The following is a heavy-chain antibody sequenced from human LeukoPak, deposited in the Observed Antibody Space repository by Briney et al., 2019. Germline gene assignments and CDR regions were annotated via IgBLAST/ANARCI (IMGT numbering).Heavy chain of an antibody. CDR1: GYTFTSYD. Sequence: GASVKVSCKASGYTFTSYDINWARQATGQGLEWMGWMNPNSGNTGYAQKFQGRVTMTRNTSISTAYMELSSLRSEDTAVYYCARVLRYYYGSGAFDIWGQGTMVTVSS. V-gene: IGHV1-8*01. D-gene: IGHD3-10*01. CDR2: MNPNSGNT. CDR3: ARVLRYYYGSGAFDI. J-gene: IGHJ3*02.